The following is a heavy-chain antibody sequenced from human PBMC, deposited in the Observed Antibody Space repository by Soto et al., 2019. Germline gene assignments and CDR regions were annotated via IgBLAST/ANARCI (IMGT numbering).Heavy chain of an antibody. CDR1: GDSLKNYS. CDR2: MYFGGFT. J-gene: IGHJ4*02. CDR3: ARQKGSLRHFDN. Sequence: SETLSLTCTVSGDSLKNYSGSWIRQPPGRGLKWIGYMYFGGFTNYNPSLKSRLTMFLDASKNHFSLRLRTVTAADTALYHCARQKGSLRHFDNWGPGTMVTVSS. V-gene: IGHV4-59*08.